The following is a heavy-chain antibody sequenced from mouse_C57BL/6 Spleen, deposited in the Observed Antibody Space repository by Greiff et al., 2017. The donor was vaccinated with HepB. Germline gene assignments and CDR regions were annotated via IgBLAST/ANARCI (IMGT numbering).Heavy chain of an antibody. CDR1: GYTFTDYY. V-gene: IGHV1-26*01. Sequence: VQLQQSGPELVKPGASVKISCKASGYTFTDYYMNWVKQSHGKSLEWIGDINPNNGGTSYNQKFKGKATLTVDKSSSTAYMELRSLTSEDSAVYYCALYDYGAMDYWGQGTSVTVSS. CDR2: INPNNGGT. CDR3: ALYDYGAMDY. J-gene: IGHJ4*01. D-gene: IGHD2-4*01.